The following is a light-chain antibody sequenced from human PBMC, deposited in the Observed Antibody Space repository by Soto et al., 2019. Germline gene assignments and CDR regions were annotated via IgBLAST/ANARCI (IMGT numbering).Light chain of an antibody. Sequence: EIVLTQSPATLSLSPGERATLSCRASQSVRRYLAWYQQKPGQAPRLLIYDSSNRAAGIPARFSGSGSGTDFTLTISSLEPEDFSIYYCQQRSDWPLPFGGGTNVEI. CDR3: QQRSDWPLP. CDR2: DSS. CDR1: QSVRRY. V-gene: IGKV3-11*01. J-gene: IGKJ4*01.